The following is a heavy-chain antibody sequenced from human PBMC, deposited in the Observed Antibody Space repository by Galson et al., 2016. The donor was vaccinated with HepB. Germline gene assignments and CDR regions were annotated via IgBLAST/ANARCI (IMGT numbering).Heavy chain of an antibody. Sequence: SETLSLTCTVSGGSISNNYYYWGWVRQPPGKGLEWTGSIYYSGNTYYNPSLKSRVTIFVDTSKNQFSLRLSAVTAAETGVYYCARHMFGSGPPSPFHYFGMDVWGPGTTVTVSS. D-gene: IGHD6-19*01. CDR3: ARHMFGSGPPSPFHYFGMDV. V-gene: IGHV4-39*01. J-gene: IGHJ6*02. CDR1: GGSISNNYYY. CDR2: IYYSGNT.